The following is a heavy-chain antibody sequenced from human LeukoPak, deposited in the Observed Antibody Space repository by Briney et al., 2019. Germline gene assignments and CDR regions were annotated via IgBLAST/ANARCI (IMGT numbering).Heavy chain of an antibody. CDR2: INPNSGGT. CDR3: ARDICSSTSCYLFDY. CDR1: GYTFTGYY. V-gene: IGHV1-2*02. Sequence: GASVKVSCKASGYTFTGYYMHWVRQAPGQGLEWMGWINPNSGGTNYAQKFQGRVTMTRDTSISTAYMELSRLRSDDTAVYYCARDICSSTSCYLFDYWGQGTLVTVSS. J-gene: IGHJ4*02. D-gene: IGHD2-2*01.